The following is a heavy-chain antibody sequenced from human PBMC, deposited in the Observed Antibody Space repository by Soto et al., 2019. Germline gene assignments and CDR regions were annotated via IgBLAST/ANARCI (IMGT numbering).Heavy chain of an antibody. Sequence: QVQLQQWGAGLLRPSETLSLTCAFYGGSFDDFYWSWVRQSPGKGLEWVGEISHDGGTNYSPSLASRVNISVDTSKNQFSLHLRSVTAADTGLYYGARGQLVWYGDLTPYHRDMDVWGQGTTVTVSS. CDR1: GGSFDDFY. V-gene: IGHV4-34*02. D-gene: IGHD3-10*01. CDR2: ISHDGGT. CDR3: ARGQLVWYGDLTPYHRDMDV. J-gene: IGHJ6*02.